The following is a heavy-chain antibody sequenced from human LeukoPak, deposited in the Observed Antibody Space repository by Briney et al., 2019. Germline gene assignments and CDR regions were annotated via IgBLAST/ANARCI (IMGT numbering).Heavy chain of an antibody. CDR1: GGSISSYY. Sequence: PSETLSLTCTVSGGSISSYYWSWIRQPPGKGLEWIGYIYYSGSTNYNPSLKSRVTISVDTSKNQFSLKLSSVTAADTAVYYCARLVLGNIVVVTAIHWYFDLWGRGTLVTVSS. CDR3: ARLVLGNIVVVTAIHWYFDL. CDR2: IYYSGST. V-gene: IGHV4-59*01. D-gene: IGHD2-21*02. J-gene: IGHJ2*01.